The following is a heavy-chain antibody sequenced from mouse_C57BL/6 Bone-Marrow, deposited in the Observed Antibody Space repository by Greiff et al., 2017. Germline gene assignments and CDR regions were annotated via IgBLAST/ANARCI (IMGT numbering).Heavy chain of an antibody. J-gene: IGHJ3*01. Sequence: QVQLKESGAELARPGASVKLSCKASGYTFTSYGISWVKQRTGQGLEWIGEVYPRSGNTYYNEKFKGKATLTADKSSSTAYMELRSLTSEDSAVYFCARDFRFAYGGRGTLVTVSA. CDR3: ARDFRFAY. V-gene: IGHV1-81*01. CDR2: VYPRSGNT. CDR1: GYTFTSYG.